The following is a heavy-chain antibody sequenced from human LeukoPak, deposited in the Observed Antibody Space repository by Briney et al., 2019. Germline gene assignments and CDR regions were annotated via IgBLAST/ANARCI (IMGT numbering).Heavy chain of an antibody. J-gene: IGHJ4*02. CDR3: ARNPVLLWFGESLVGNPDY. CDR2: ISSSGSTI. V-gene: IGHV3-11*01. Sequence: GGSLRLSCAASGFTFSDYYMSWIRQAPGKGLEWVSYISSSGSTIYYADSVKSRFTISRDNAKNSLYLQMNSLRAEDTAVYYCARNPVLLWFGESLVGNPDYWGQGTLVTVSS. D-gene: IGHD3-10*01. CDR1: GFTFSDYY.